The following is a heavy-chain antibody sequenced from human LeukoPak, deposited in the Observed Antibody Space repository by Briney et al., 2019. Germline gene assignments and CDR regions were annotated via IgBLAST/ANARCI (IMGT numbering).Heavy chain of an antibody. CDR2: ISDSGSAI. Sequence: GGSLRLSCAASGFTFSDYYMSWFRQAPGKGLEWVSYISDSGSAISYADSVKGRFTIFRDNAKNSLYLQMNSLRVEDTAVYYCARGPRYNWNSNYFPFDYWGQGTLVTVSS. J-gene: IGHJ4*02. CDR3: ARGPRYNWNSNYFPFDY. V-gene: IGHV3-11*04. D-gene: IGHD1-7*01. CDR1: GFTFSDYY.